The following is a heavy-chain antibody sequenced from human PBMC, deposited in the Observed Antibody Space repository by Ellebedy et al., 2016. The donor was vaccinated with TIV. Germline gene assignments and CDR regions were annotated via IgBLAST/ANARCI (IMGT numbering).Heavy chain of an antibody. D-gene: IGHD5-24*01. CDR1: GFMFSVYW. J-gene: IGHJ4*02. CDR2: IQGDGTST. CDR3: ARGEGWIDN. V-gene: IGHV3-74*01. Sequence: GESLKISXAASGFMFSVYWMHWVRQAPGKGLEWLSRIQGDGTSTGYAGSMKGRFTISRDNAKNTLYLQMNSLRADDTAVYFCARGEGWIDNWGQGTLVTVSS.